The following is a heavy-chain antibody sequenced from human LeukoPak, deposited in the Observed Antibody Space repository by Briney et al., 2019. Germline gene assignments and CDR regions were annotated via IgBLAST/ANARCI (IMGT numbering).Heavy chain of an antibody. CDR2: INHSGST. V-gene: IGHV4-34*01. D-gene: IGHD3-22*01. CDR3: ATVKSSGYYHY. CDR1: GGSFSGYY. Sequence: SETLSLTCAVYGGSFSGYYWSWIRQPPRKGLEWIGEINHSGSTNYNPSLKSRVTISVDTSKNQFSLKLSSVTAADTAVYYCATVKSSGYYHYWGQGTLVTVSS. J-gene: IGHJ4*02.